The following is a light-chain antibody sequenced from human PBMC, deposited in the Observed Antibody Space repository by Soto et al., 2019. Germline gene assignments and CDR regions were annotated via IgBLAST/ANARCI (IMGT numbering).Light chain of an antibody. Sequence: EIVMTQSPATLSVSPGERATLSCRASQSVSSNFAWYQQKPGQAPRLLIYGASIRATGIPASFSGSGSGTEFTLTISSLQSEDFAVYYCQHYNNWPRTFGQGTKVEIK. J-gene: IGKJ1*01. CDR2: GAS. CDR1: QSVSSN. CDR3: QHYNNWPRT. V-gene: IGKV3-15*01.